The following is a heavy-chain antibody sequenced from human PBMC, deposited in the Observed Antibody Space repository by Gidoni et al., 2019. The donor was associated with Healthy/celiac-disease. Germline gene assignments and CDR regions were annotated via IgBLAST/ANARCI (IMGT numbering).Heavy chain of an antibody. Sequence: ELQLVESGGGLVKPGWSLRLSCAASGFTFRHAWMSWVRQAPGKGLEWVGRIKSKTDGGTTDYAAPVKGRFTISRDDSKNTLYLRMNSLKTEDTAVYYCTTNIVVYQPVLLPWGQGTLVTVSS. V-gene: IGHV3-15*01. CDR1: GFTFRHAW. CDR3: TTNIVVYQPVLLP. CDR2: IKSKTDGGTT. J-gene: IGHJ5*02. D-gene: IGHD2-2*01.